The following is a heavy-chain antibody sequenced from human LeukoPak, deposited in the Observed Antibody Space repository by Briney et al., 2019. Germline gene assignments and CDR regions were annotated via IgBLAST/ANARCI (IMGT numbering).Heavy chain of an antibody. CDR1: GFTFSDQG. Sequence: PGGSLRLSCAASGFTFSDQGMTWVRQAAGKGLEWVSTISDTGGSIYYADSVKGRFTISRDNSENTVYLQMDSLRADDTALYYCAKNSGTYFYWGQGTRVTVSS. CDR3: AKNSGTYFY. CDR2: ISDTGGSI. J-gene: IGHJ4*02. V-gene: IGHV3-23*01. D-gene: IGHD1-26*01.